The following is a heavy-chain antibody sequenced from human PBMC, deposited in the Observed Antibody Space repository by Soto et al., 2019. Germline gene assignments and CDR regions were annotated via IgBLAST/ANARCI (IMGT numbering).Heavy chain of an antibody. D-gene: IGHD3-3*02. Sequence: GGSLRLSCAASGFTFSTYAMSWVRQAPGKGLEWVSAISGSASGGSTHYADSVKGRFTISRDNSKNTLYLEMNSLRAEDTAVYYCATGRAFWGQGTLVTV. CDR3: ATGRAF. CDR2: ISGSASGGST. J-gene: IGHJ4*02. V-gene: IGHV3-23*01. CDR1: GFTFSTYA.